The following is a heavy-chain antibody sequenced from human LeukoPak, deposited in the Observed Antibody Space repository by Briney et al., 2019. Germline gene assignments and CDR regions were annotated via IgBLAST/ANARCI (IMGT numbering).Heavy chain of an antibody. CDR2: IIPIFGTA. D-gene: IGHD3-3*01. V-gene: IGHV1-69*13. J-gene: IGHJ5*02. CDR1: GGTFSSYA. CDR3: ARDRTIFGVVMLWFDP. Sequence: ASVKVSCKASGGTFSSYAISWVRQAPGQGLEWMGGIIPIFGTANYAQKFQGRVTITADESTSTAYMELSSLRSEDTAVYYCARDRTIFGVVMLWFDPWGQGTLVTVSS.